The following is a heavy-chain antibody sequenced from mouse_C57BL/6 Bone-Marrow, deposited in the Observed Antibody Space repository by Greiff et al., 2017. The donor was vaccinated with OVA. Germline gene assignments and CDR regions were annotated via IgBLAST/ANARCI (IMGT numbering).Heavy chain of an antibody. CDR1: GFTFSSYG. Sequence: EVQVVESGGDLVKPGGSLKLSCAASGFTFSSYGMSWVRQTPDKRLEWVATISSGGSYTYYPDSVKGRFTISRDNAKNTLYLQMSSLKSEDTAMYYCARLGSGYWGQGTTLTVSS. V-gene: IGHV5-6*01. J-gene: IGHJ2*01. CDR3: ARLGSGY. D-gene: IGHD4-1*01. CDR2: ISSGGSYT.